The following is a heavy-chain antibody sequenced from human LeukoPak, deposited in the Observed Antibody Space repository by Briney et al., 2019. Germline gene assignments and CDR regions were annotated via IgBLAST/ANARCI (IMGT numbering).Heavy chain of an antibody. D-gene: IGHD6-13*01. CDR1: GFTFSSYT. Sequence: PGGFLRLSCAASGFTFSSYTMNWVRQPPGKGLEWVSNIGTSSTTIYYADSVKGRFTISRDNSKNTVNLQMNNLRTEDTAVFFCANGGIVSAGPDHWGQGTLVTVSS. CDR3: ANGGIVSAGPDH. CDR2: IGTSSTTI. J-gene: IGHJ4*02. V-gene: IGHV3-48*01.